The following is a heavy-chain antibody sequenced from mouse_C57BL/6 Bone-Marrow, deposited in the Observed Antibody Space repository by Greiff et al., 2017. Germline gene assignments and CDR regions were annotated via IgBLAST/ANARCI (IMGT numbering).Heavy chain of an antibody. J-gene: IGHJ1*03. CDR1: YTFSRRVH. Sequence: QVQLQQSGPELARPWASVKISCQAFYTFSRRVHFAIRDTNSWMQWVKQRPGQGLEWIGAIYPGNGDTSYNQKFKGKATFTADKSSSTAYMQLSSLTSEDSAVYYCAVDGYYTYWYFDVWGTGTTVTVSS. CDR2: GQGLEWIG. V-gene: IGHV1-87*01. CDR3: SEDSAVYYCAVDGYYTYWYFDV. D-gene: IGHD2-3*01.